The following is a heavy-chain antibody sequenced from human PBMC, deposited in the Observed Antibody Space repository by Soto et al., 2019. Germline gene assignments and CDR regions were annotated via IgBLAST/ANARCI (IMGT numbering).Heavy chain of an antibody. D-gene: IGHD2-2*02. CDR1: GGSISSGGHY. V-gene: IGHV4-31*03. CDR2: IYYSGST. Sequence: SATLSLTCTVSGGSISSGGHYWSWIRQHPGKGLEWIGYIYYSGSTYYNPSLKSRVTISVDTSKNQFSLKLSSVTAADTAVYYCARDIVVVPAAIDRKYYYYMDVWGKGTTVTVSS. J-gene: IGHJ6*03. CDR3: ARDIVVVPAAIDRKYYYYMDV.